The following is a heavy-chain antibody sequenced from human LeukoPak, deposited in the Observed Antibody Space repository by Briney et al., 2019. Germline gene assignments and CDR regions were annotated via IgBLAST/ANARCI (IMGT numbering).Heavy chain of an antibody. CDR1: GYTFTSYG. J-gene: IGHJ4*02. V-gene: IGHV1-18*01. Sequence: ASVKVSCKASGYTFTSYGISWVRQAPGQGLEWMGWISTYNGNTNYAQKLQGRVAMTTDTSTTTAYLELRSLRSDDTAVYYCARGSSYGFSMGYWGQGTLVTVSS. D-gene: IGHD5-18*01. CDR2: ISTYNGNT. CDR3: ARGSSYGFSMGY.